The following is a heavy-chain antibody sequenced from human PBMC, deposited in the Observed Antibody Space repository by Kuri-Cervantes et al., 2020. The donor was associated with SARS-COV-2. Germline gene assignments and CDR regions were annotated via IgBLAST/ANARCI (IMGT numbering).Heavy chain of an antibody. V-gene: IGHV4-34*01. J-gene: IGHJ4*02. Sequence: SETLSLTCAVYGGSFSGYYWSWIRQPPGKGLEWIGEINHSGSTNYNPSLKSRVTISVDKSKNQFSLKLSSVTAADTAVYYCARVGIAVAGTFGYWGQGTLVTGSS. CDR1: GGSFSGYY. D-gene: IGHD6-19*01. CDR2: INHSGST. CDR3: ARVGIAVAGTFGY.